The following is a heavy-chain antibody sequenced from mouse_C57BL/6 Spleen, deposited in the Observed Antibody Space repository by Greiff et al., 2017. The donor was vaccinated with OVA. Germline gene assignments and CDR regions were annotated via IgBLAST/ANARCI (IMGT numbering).Heavy chain of an antibody. V-gene: IGHV14-4*01. CDR3: TSYDYGTY. CDR1: GFNIKDDY. J-gene: IGHJ2*01. Sequence: VQLQQSGAELVRPGASVKLSCTASGFNIKDDYMHWVKQRPEQGLEWIGWIDPENGDTEYASKFQGKATITADTSSNTAYLQLSSLTSEDTAVYYCTSYDYGTYWGQGTTLTVSS. D-gene: IGHD2-4*01. CDR2: IDPENGDT.